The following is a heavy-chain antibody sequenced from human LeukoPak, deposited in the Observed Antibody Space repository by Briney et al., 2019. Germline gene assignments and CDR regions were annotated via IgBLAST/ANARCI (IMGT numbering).Heavy chain of an antibody. J-gene: IGHJ6*03. CDR3: ARGAWQLDPGAYYYYMDV. Sequence: SETLSLTCTVSGGSISSYYWSWIRQPPGKGLEWIGYIYYSGSTNYNPSLKSRVTISVDTSKNQFSLKLSSVTAADTAVYYCARGAWQLDPGAYYYYMDVWGKGTTVTVS. CDR1: GGSISSYY. V-gene: IGHV4-59*01. D-gene: IGHD6-13*01. CDR2: IYYSGST.